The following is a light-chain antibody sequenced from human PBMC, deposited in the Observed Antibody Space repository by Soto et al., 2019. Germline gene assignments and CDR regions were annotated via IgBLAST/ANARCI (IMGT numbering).Light chain of an antibody. CDR1: QTVNNNY. V-gene: IGKV3-11*01. CDR2: DAT. CDR3: QQRSNWSPALT. J-gene: IGKJ5*01. Sequence: NVLTQSPGTLSLSPVERATFSGMASQTVNNNYLAWYQQNHGRDPRLLIYDATNRATGIPARFSGSGSGTDFTLTISSLEPEDFAVYYCQQRSNWSPALTFGQGTRLEI.